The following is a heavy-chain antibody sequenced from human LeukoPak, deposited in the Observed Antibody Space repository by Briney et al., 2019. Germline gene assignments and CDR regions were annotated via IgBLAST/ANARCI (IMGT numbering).Heavy chain of an antibody. D-gene: IGHD1-1*01. V-gene: IGHV1-69*13. Sequence: ASVKVSCKASGGTFSSYAISWVRQAPGQGLEWMGGIIPIFGTASYAQKFQGRVTITADESTSTAYMELSSLRSEDTAVYYCARGGNWNDVLVYYYMDVWGKGTTVTISS. CDR3: ARGGNWNDVLVYYYMDV. CDR1: GGTFSSYA. J-gene: IGHJ6*03. CDR2: IIPIFGTA.